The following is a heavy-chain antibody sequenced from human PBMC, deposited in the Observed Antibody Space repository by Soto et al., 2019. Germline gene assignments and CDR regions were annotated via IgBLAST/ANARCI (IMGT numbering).Heavy chain of an antibody. Sequence: SETLSLTCTGSAGSISSSKHYWGWIRHPPGKGLEWIGSIYYSGYTYYNPSLKSRVTISVDTSKNQFSLKLSSVTAADTAVYYCARHNGPLYVGYYYDMDVWGQGTTVT. CDR1: AGSISSSKHY. J-gene: IGHJ6*02. CDR2: IYYSGYT. D-gene: IGHD3-16*01. CDR3: ARHNGPLYVGYYYDMDV. V-gene: IGHV4-39*01.